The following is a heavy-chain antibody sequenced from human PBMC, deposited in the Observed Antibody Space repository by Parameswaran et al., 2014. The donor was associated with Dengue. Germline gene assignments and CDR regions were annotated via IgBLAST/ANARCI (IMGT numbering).Heavy chain of an antibody. CDR2: IYYSGST. D-gene: IGHD4-11*01. CDR3: AREGDYGNPFDY. J-gene: IGHJ4*02. V-gene: IGHV4-31*02. Sequence: PGKGLEWIGYIYYSGSTYYNPSLKSRVTISVDTSKNQFSLKLSSVTAADTAVYYCAREGDYGNPFDYWGQGTLVTVSS.